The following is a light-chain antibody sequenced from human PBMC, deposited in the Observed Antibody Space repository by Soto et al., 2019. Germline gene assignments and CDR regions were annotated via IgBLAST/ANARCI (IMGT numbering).Light chain of an antibody. CDR3: LQATHWPWT. CDR2: KVS. J-gene: IGKJ1*01. CDR1: QSLLYSDGDTY. Sequence: DTVMTQSPLSLSVPLGQSASISCRSSQSLLYSDGDTYLNWYHQRPGQSPRRLIHKVSQRDSGVPDRISGSGSGTDFTLEISRVEAEDVGVYYCLQATHWPWTFGQGTKV. V-gene: IGKV2-30*01.